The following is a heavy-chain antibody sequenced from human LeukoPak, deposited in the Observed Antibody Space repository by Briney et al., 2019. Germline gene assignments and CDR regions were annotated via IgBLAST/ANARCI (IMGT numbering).Heavy chain of an antibody. CDR2: IKQDGSEK. J-gene: IGHJ4*02. V-gene: IGHV3-7*05. Sequence: GGSLRLSCAASGFTFSNYWMTWVRQAPGKGLEWVANIKQDGSEKYYVDSVKGRFTISRDNARNSLFLQMNSLRADDTAVYYCAREKVITTRSFFDHWGQGTLVTVSS. CDR3: AREKVITTRSFFDH. CDR1: GFTFSNYW. D-gene: IGHD3-22*01.